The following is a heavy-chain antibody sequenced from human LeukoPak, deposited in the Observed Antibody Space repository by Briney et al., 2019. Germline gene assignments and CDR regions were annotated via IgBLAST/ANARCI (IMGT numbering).Heavy chain of an antibody. D-gene: IGHD6-13*01. V-gene: IGHV4-59*01. CDR2: IYYSGST. Sequence: PSETLSLTCTVSGGSISSYYWNWIRQPPGKGLEWIGYIYYSGSTNYNPSIKSRVTISVDTSKNQFSLKLSSVTVADTAVYYCARGPPGYSSSWYGGLSWFDPWGQGTLVTVSS. CDR3: ARGPPGYSSSWYGGLSWFDP. CDR1: GGSISSYY. J-gene: IGHJ5*02.